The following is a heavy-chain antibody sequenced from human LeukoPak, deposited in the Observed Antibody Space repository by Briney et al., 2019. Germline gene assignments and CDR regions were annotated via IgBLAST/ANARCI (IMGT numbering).Heavy chain of an antibody. D-gene: IGHD2-21*02. Sequence: SETLSLTCTVSGGSISSYYRSWIRQPPGKGLEWIGYIYYSGSTNYNPSLTSRVTISVDTSKNQFSLKLSSVTAADTAVYYCASSYCGGDCYSYYYYYGMDVWGQGTTVTVSS. CDR2: IYYSGST. CDR1: GGSISSYY. CDR3: ASSYCGGDCYSYYYYYGMDV. J-gene: IGHJ6*02. V-gene: IGHV4-59*01.